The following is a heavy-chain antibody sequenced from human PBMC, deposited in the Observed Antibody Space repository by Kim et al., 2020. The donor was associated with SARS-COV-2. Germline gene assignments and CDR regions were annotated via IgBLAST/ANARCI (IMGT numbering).Heavy chain of an antibody. J-gene: IGHJ4*02. CDR2: IYYSGST. V-gene: IGHV4-61*01. Sequence: SETLSLTCTVSGGSVSSGSYYWSWIRQPPGKGLEWIGYIYYSGSTNYNPSLKSRVTISVDTSKNQFSLKLSSVTAADTAVYYCARARGYYGDSNFDYWGQGTLVTVSS. D-gene: IGHD4-17*01. CDR3: ARARGYYGDSNFDY. CDR1: GGSVSSGSYY.